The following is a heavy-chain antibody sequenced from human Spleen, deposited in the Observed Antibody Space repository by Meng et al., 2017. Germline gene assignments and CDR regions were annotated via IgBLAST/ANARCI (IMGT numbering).Heavy chain of an antibody. J-gene: IGHJ3*02. V-gene: IGHV4-31*03. CDR2: IYYSGST. Sequence: VPLQESGPGLVKPSQTLSLTCTVSGGSISSGGYYWSWIRQHPGKGLEWIGYIYYSGSTYYNPSLKSRVTISVDTSKNQFSLKLSSVTAADTAVYYCARDYYDSSGYYAPDAFDIWGQGTMVTVSS. CDR3: ARDYYDSSGYYAPDAFDI. D-gene: IGHD3-22*01. CDR1: GGSISSGGYY.